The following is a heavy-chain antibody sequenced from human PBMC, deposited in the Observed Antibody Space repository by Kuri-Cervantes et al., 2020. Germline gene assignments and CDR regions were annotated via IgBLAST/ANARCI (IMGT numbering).Heavy chain of an antibody. D-gene: IGHD3-22*01. CDR2: IYYSGST. CDR3: ARGDDSSGYYYYYFDY. CDR1: GGSISSGDYY. Sequence: SCTVSGGSISSGDYYWSWIRQPPGKGLEWIGYIYYSGSTYYNPSLMSRLTISVDTSKNQFSLKLSSVTAADTAVYYCARGDDSSGYYYYYFDYWGQGTLVTVSS. V-gene: IGHV4-30-4*01. J-gene: IGHJ4*02.